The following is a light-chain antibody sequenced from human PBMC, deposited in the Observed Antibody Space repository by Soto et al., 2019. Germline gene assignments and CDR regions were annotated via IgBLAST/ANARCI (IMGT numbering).Light chain of an antibody. J-gene: IGLJ3*02. Sequence: QSVLTQPPSVSAAPGQRVTISCSGSSSSIGSNSVYWYQQLPGTAPKLLISYNDQRPSGVPARFSGSKSGTSASLAISGLRSEDEADYYCAAWDDSLSGWVFGGGTKLTVL. CDR2: YND. CDR3: AAWDDSLSGWV. V-gene: IGLV1-47*02. CDR1: SSSIGSNS.